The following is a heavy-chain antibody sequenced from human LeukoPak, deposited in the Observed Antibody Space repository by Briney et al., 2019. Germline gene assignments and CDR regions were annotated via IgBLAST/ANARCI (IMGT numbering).Heavy chain of an antibody. D-gene: IGHD2-2*02. V-gene: IGHV4-34*01. Sequence: SETLSHTCAVYGGSFSGYYWSWIRQPPGKGLEWIGEINHSGSTNYNPSLKSRVTISVDTSKNQFSLKLSSVTAADTAVYYCARGSLKYCSSTSCYKSYYYYYMDVWGKGTTVTVSS. J-gene: IGHJ6*03. CDR3: ARGSLKYCSSTSCYKSYYYYYMDV. CDR2: INHSGST. CDR1: GGSFSGYY.